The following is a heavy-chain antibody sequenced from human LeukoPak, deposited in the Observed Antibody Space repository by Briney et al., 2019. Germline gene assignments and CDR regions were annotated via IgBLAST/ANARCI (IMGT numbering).Heavy chain of an antibody. D-gene: IGHD3-22*01. V-gene: IGHV4-31*03. J-gene: IGHJ6*03. CDR1: GGSISSGGYY. CDR2: IYYSGST. Sequence: SETLSLTCTVSGGSISSGGYYWSWIRQHPGKGLEWIGYIYYSGSTYYNPSLKSRVTISVDTSKNQFSLKLSSVTAADMAVYYCARGHDSSGYNYYYYMDVWGKGTTVTVSS. CDR3: ARGHDSSGYNYYYYMDV.